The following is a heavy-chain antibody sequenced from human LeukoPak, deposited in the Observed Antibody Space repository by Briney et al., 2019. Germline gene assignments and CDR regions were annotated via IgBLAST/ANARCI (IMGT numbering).Heavy chain of an antibody. V-gene: IGHV3-23*01. CDR1: GFTFSSYA. CDR3: AKDSPPPYCSSTSCYAGLFDY. CDR2: IIGSGGST. D-gene: IGHD2-2*01. J-gene: IGHJ4*02. Sequence: GGSLRLSCAASGFTFSSYAMSWVRQAPGKGLEWVSAIIGSGGSTYYADSVKGRFTISRDNSKNTLYLQMNSLRAEDTAVYYCAKDSPPPYCSSTSCYAGLFDYWGQGTLVTVSS.